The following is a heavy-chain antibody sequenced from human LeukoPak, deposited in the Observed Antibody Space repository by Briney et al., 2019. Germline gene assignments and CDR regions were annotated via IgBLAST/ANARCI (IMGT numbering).Heavy chain of an antibody. D-gene: IGHD3-22*01. CDR1: GFTFDDYA. J-gene: IGHJ4*02. Sequence: GGSLRLSCAASGFTFDDYAMHWVRQVPGKGLEWVSGISWNSGRIGYADSVKGRLTISRDNAKNSLYLQMNSLRAEDTALYYCARDHYYDSSGYHYFDYWGQGTLVTVSS. V-gene: IGHV3-9*01. CDR3: ARDHYYDSSGYHYFDY. CDR2: ISWNSGRI.